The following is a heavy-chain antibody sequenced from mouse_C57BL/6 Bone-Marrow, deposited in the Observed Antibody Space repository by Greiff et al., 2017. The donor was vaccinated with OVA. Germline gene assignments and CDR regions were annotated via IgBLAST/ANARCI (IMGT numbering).Heavy chain of an antibody. CDR3: AREALLPFAY. CDR1: GFTFSSYG. J-gene: IGHJ3*01. Sequence: EVQGVESGGDLVKPGGSLKLSCAASGFTFSSYGMSWVRQTPDKRLEWVATISSGGSYTYSPASVKGRVTISRDNAKNTLYLQMSSLKSEDTAMYYCAREALLPFAYWGQGTLVTVSA. CDR2: ISSGGSYT. V-gene: IGHV5-6*01. D-gene: IGHD1-2*01.